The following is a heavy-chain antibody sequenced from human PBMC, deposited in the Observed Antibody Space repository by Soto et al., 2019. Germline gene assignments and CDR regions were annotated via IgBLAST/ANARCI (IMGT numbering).Heavy chain of an antibody. CDR3: TTVGGDGYNDAFDI. D-gene: IGHD3-16*01. CDR1: GFTISDYY. V-gene: IGHV3-11*01. J-gene: IGHJ3*02. Sequence: PGGSLRLSCAASGFTISDYYMSWIRQAPGKGLEWVSHISSSGSTIYYADSVKGRFTISRDNAKNSLYMQMNSLRAEDTAVYYCTTVGGDGYNDAFDIWGQGTMVTVSS. CDR2: ISSSGSTI.